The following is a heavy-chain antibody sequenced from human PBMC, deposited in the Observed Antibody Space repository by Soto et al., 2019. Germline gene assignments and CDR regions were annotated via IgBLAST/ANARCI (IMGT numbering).Heavy chain of an antibody. Sequence: SVNVSCKSSGGTFSSYSISWVRQAPGQGLECMGGIIPIFGTANYAQKFQGRVTITADESTSTAYMELSSLRSEDTAVYYCASIAARPHWFDPWGQGTLVTVSS. CDR1: GGTFSSYS. CDR3: ASIAARPHWFDP. J-gene: IGHJ5*02. CDR2: IIPIFGTA. D-gene: IGHD6-6*01. V-gene: IGHV1-69*13.